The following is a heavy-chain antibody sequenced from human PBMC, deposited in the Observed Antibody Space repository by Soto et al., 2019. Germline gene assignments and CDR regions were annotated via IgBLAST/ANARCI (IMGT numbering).Heavy chain of an antibody. Sequence: KPSETLSLTCAVSDYSISSGYYWGWIRQPPGKGLEWIGSIYHSGSTYYNPSLKSRVTISVDTSKNQFSLKLSSVTAADTAVYYCARVAGWPWYSFDHWGQGTLVTVSS. CDR1: DYSISSGYY. V-gene: IGHV4-38-2*01. CDR3: ARVAGWPWYSFDH. J-gene: IGHJ5*02. D-gene: IGHD2-15*01. CDR2: IYHSGST.